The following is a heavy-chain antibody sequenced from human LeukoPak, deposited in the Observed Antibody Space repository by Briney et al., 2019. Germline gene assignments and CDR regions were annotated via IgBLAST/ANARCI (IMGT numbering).Heavy chain of an antibody. CDR2: IIPIFGIP. Sequence: GASVKVSCKASGGTFRTFAISWVRQAPGQGLEWMGGIIPIFGIPDSAQKFQGRLTITADESTTTAYMELSSLRSEDTAVYYCARAPYTSGQSYYFDYWGQGTLVTVSS. CDR3: ARAPYTSGQSYYFDY. J-gene: IGHJ4*02. D-gene: IGHD3-22*01. CDR1: GGTFRTFA. V-gene: IGHV1-69*13.